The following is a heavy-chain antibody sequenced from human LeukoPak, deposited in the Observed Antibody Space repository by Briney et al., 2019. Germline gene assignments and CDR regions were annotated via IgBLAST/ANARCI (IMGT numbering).Heavy chain of an antibody. CDR1: GFTFSTYI. D-gene: IGHD3-10*01. V-gene: IGHV3-30*02. CDR2: IRYDGSNK. J-gene: IGHJ4*02. CDR3: AKSRDGSGSFIDY. Sequence: GGSLRLSCAASGFTFSTYIMNWVRQAPGKGLEWVAFIRYDGSNKYYADSVKGRFTISRDNSKNTLYLQMNSLRAEDTAVYYCAKSRDGSGSFIDYWGQGTLATISS.